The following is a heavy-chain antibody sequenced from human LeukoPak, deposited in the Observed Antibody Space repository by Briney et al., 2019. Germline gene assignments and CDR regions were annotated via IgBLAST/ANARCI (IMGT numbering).Heavy chain of an antibody. CDR1: GFTFSSYD. Sequence: GGSLRLSCAASGFTFSSYDMSWVRQAPGKGLEWVSYISSSGSTIYYADSVKGRFTISRDNAKNSLYLQMNSLRAEDTAVYYCARVNGYSSGWYRVPLYYFDYWGQGTLVTVSS. CDR3: ARVNGYSSGWYRVPLYYFDY. V-gene: IGHV3-48*03. CDR2: ISSSGSTI. J-gene: IGHJ4*02. D-gene: IGHD6-19*01.